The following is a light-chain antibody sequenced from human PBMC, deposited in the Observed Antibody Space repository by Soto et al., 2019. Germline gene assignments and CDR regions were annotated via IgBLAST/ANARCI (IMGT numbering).Light chain of an antibody. V-gene: IGKV2-28*01. J-gene: IGKJ4*01. CDR3: MQALQTPLT. Sequence: DLVMTQSPLSLPVTPGEPASISCRSSQSLLHSNGYNYLDWYLQKPGQSPQLLINLGSNRASGVPDRFSGSGSGTDFTLKISRVEAEDVGVYYCMQALQTPLTFGGGTKVEI. CDR2: LGS. CDR1: QSLLHSNGYNY.